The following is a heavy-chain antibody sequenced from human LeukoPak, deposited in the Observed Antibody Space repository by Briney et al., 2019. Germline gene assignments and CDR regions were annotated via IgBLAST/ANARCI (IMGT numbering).Heavy chain of an antibody. J-gene: IGHJ6*02. V-gene: IGHV3-30*18. Sequence: PGRSLRLSCAASGFTFSSYGMHWVRQAPGKGLEWVAVISYDGSNKYYADSVKGRFTISRDNSKNTLYLQMNSLRAEDTAVYYCAKDADYYDSSGYYFGPHYGMDVWGQGTTVTVSS. CDR2: ISYDGSNK. D-gene: IGHD3-22*01. CDR3: AKDADYYDSSGYYFGPHYGMDV. CDR1: GFTFSSYG.